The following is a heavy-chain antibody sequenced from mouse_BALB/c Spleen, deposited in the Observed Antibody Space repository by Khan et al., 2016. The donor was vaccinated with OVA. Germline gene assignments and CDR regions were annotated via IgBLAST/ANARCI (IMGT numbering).Heavy chain of an antibody. CDR1: GYIFTNYW. D-gene: IGHD3-2*02. CDR3: AREEALYYFDY. Sequence: VQLQESGAELVRPGASVKLSCKTSGYIFTNYWIHWVKQGSGQGLEWIARIYPGTDNTYYNEKLKDKAILTVDKSSSTAYMQLSSLKSEDSAVYFCAREEALYYFDYWGQGTTLTVSS. J-gene: IGHJ2*01. CDR2: IYPGTDNT. V-gene: IGHV1S132*01.